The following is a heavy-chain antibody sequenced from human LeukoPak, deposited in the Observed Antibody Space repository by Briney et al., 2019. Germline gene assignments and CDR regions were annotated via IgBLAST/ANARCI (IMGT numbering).Heavy chain of an antibody. CDR3: ARGNRSGYSYGYVY. D-gene: IGHD5-18*01. J-gene: IGHJ4*02. V-gene: IGHV1-2*02. Sequence: ASVKVSCKASGYTFTGYYMHWVRQAPGQGLEWMGWINPNSGGTNYAQKFQGRDTMTRDTSISTAYMELSRLRSDDTAVYYCARGNRSGYSYGYVYWGQGTLVTVSS. CDR1: GYTFTGYY. CDR2: INPNSGGT.